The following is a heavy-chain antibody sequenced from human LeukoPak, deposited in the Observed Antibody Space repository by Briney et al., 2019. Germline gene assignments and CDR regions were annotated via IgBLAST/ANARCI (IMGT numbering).Heavy chain of an antibody. V-gene: IGHV3-23*01. D-gene: IGHD5-18*01. CDR3: AEGRGYSYGYEVTYYFDY. CDR2: ISGSGGST. CDR1: GFTFSSYA. Sequence: GGSLRLSCAASGFTFSSYAMSWVRQAPGKGLEWVSAISGSGGSTYYADSVKGRFTISGDNSKNTLYLQMNSLRAEDTAVYYCAEGRGYSYGYEVTYYFDYWGQGTLVTVSS. J-gene: IGHJ4*02.